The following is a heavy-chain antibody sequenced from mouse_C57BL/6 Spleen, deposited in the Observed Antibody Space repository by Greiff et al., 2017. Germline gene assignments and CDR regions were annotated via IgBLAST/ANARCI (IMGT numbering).Heavy chain of an antibody. CDR3: ASAPITTVVATRNAMDY. Sequence: VQLQQSGAELAKPGASVKLSCKASGYTFTSYWMHWVKQRPGQGLEWIGYINPSSGYTKYNQKFKDKATLTADKSSSTAYMQLSSLTYEDSAVYYCASAPITTVVATRNAMDYWGQGTSVTVSS. CDR1: GYTFTSYW. J-gene: IGHJ4*01. CDR2: INPSSGYT. D-gene: IGHD1-1*01. V-gene: IGHV1-7*01.